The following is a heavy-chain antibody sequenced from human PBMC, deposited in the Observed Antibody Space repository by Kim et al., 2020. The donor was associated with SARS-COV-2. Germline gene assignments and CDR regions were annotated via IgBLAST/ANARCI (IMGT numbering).Heavy chain of an antibody. CDR3: AREGYDFWSGQAGWFDP. Sequence: ASVKVSCKASGYTFTSYAMHWVRQAPGQRLEWMGWINAGNGNTKYSQKFQGRVTITRDTSASTAYMELGSLRSEDTAVYYCAREGYDFWSGQAGWFDPWGQGTLVTVSS. V-gene: IGHV1-3*01. CDR2: INAGNGNT. J-gene: IGHJ5*02. D-gene: IGHD3-3*01. CDR1: GYTFTSYA.